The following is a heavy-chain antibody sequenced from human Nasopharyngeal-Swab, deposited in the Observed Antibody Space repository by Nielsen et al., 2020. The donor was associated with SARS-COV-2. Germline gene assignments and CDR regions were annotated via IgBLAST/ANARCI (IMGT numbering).Heavy chain of an antibody. D-gene: IGHD6-19*01. J-gene: IGHJ6*03. CDR2: IYYSGST. V-gene: IGHV4-59*01. CDR1: GGSISSYY. CDR3: ARGGKAGDYCYYYMDV. Sequence: SETLSLTCTVSGGSISSYYWSWIRQPPGKGLEWIGYIYYSGSTNYNPSLKSRVTISVDTSKNQFSLKLSSVTAADTAVYYCARGGKAGDYCYYYMDVWGKGTTVTVSS.